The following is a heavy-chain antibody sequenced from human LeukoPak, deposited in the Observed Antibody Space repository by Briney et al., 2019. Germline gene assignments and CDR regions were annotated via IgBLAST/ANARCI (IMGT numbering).Heavy chain of an antibody. CDR3: AKDFSGDYYYGMDV. J-gene: IGHJ6*02. CDR2: ISYDGSNK. Sequence: GRSLRLSCAASGFTFSSYGMHWVRQAPGKGLEWVAVISYDGSNKYYADSVKGRFTISRDNSKNTLYLQMNSLRAEDTAVYYRAKDFSGDYYYGMDVWGQGTTVTVSS. CDR1: GFTFSSYG. D-gene: IGHD3-10*01. V-gene: IGHV3-30*18.